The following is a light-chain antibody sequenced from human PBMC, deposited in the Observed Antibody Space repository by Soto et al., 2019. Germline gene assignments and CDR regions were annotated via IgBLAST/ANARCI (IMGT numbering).Light chain of an antibody. CDR3: QQYNSYTLT. Sequence: DIKTNQSPSTLSPFVGDILALTFRARRSIISWLAWYQQKPGKAPKLLNYKASSLESGVPSRFSGSGSGTEFTLTISSLQPDDFPTYYCQQYNSYTLTFGQGKRLEVK. CDR1: RSIISW. CDR2: KAS. V-gene: IGKV1-5*03. J-gene: IGKJ5*01.